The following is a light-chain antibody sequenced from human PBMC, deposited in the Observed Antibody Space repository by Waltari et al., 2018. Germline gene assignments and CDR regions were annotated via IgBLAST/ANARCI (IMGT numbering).Light chain of an antibody. CDR3: AAWDDSLSGGV. Sequence: QSVLTQPPSASGTPGQRVTISCSGSSSNIGSNYVYWYQQLPGTAPKLLISRNNQRPSGVPYRFSGSKSGTSASLAISGLRSEDEADYYCAAWDDSLSGGVFGGGTKLTVL. J-gene: IGLJ3*02. CDR1: SSNIGSNY. CDR2: RNN. V-gene: IGLV1-47*01.